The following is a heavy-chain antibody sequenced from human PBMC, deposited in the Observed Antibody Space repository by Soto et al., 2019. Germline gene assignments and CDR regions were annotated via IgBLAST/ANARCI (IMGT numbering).Heavy chain of an antibody. Sequence: PSETLSLTCAVSGGSISSGGYSWSWIRQPPGKGLEWIGYIYHRGSTYYSPSLKSRVTISVDRSKNQFSLELSSVTVADTAVYYCARGPTIAAPSYWFDPWGQGTLVTV. CDR2: IYHRGST. D-gene: IGHD6-25*01. CDR1: GGSISSGGYS. J-gene: IGHJ5*02. CDR3: ARGPTIAAPSYWFDP. V-gene: IGHV4-30-2*01.